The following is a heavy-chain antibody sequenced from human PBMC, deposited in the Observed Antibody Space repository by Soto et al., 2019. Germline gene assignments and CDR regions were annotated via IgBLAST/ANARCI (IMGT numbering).Heavy chain of an antibody. CDR3: ARDLGWELPPIYYYYGMDV. Sequence: QVQLVQSGEEVKKPGASVKVSCKASGYTFTSHYMHWVRQAPGQGLEWMGIINPSGGSTRYAQKFQGRVTMNRDTSTSTVYMELSSLRSEDTAVYYCARDLGWELPPIYYYYGMDVWGQGTTVTVSS. CDR2: INPSGGST. D-gene: IGHD1-26*01. J-gene: IGHJ6*02. CDR1: GYTFTSHY. V-gene: IGHV1-46*01.